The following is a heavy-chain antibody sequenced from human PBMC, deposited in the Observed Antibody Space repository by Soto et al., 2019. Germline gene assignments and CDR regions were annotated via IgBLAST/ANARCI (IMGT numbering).Heavy chain of an antibody. D-gene: IGHD4-17*01. J-gene: IGHJ3*02. Sequence: GGSLRLSCAASGFTFSSYSMNWVRQAPGKGLEWVSSISSSSSYIYYADSVKGRFTISRDNAKNSLYLQMNSLRAEDTAVYYCARDHYGDFYDAFDIWGQGTMVTVSS. V-gene: IGHV3-21*01. CDR2: ISSSSSYI. CDR1: GFTFSSYS. CDR3: ARDHYGDFYDAFDI.